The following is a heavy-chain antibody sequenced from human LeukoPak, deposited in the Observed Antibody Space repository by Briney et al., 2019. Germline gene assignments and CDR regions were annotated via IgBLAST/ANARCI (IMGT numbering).Heavy chain of an antibody. CDR2: ISYNSDTI. V-gene: IGHV3-9*01. CDR3: AKDYCGGDCYSGWYFDL. Sequence: GGSLRLSCAASGFTFDDYAMHWVRQAPGKGLEWVSGISYNSDTIAYADSVKGRFAISRDNAKNSLYLQMNSLRAEDTALYYCAKDYCGGDCYSGWYFDLWGRGTLVTVSS. D-gene: IGHD2-21*02. J-gene: IGHJ2*01. CDR1: GFTFDDYA.